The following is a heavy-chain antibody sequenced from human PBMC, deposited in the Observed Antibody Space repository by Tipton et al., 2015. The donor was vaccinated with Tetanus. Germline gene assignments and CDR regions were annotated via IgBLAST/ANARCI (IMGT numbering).Heavy chain of an antibody. V-gene: IGHV4-34*09. D-gene: IGHD2-21*02. CDR3: ATVGLVTASVKY. Sequence: TLSLTCTVSGVSVRSYYWSWIRQSPDKGLEWLGDVIYDGTSYYNPSLKSRVTISLDRSKNQFSLKLTSVTAADTAVYYCATVGLVTASVKYWGQGTLVTVSS. CDR2: VIYDGTS. CDR1: GVSVRSYY. J-gene: IGHJ4*01.